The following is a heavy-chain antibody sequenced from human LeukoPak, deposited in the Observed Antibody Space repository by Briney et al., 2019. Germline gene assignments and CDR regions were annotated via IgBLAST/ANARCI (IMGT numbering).Heavy chain of an antibody. CDR3: ARGGHCGGDCYFYY. CDR2: IYSSGST. CDR1: GGSISSGTYY. Sequence: SETLSLTCTVSGGSISSGTYYWSWIRQPAGKGLEWIGRIYSSGSTNYNPSLKSRVTISVDTSKNQFSLKLSSVTAADTAVYYCARGGHCGGDCYFYYWGQGTLVTVSS. V-gene: IGHV4-61*02. J-gene: IGHJ4*02. D-gene: IGHD2-21*02.